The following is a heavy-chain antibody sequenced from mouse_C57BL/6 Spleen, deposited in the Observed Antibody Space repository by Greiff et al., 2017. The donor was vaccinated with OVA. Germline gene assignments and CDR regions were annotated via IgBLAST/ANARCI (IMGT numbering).Heavy chain of an antibody. CDR1: GFTFTDYY. J-gene: IGHJ2*01. V-gene: IGHV7-3*01. D-gene: IGHD1-1*01. CDR3: ARSNYYGFDY. Sequence: EVKLMESGGGLVQPGGSLSLSCAASGFTFTDYYMSWVRQPPGKALEWLGFIRNKANGYTTEYSVSVKGRFTISRDNSQSILYLQMNALRAEDSATYYCARSNYYGFDYWGQGTTLTVSS. CDR2: IRNKANGYTT.